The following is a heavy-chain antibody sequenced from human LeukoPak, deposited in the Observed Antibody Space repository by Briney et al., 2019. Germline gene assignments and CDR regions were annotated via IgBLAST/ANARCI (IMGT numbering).Heavy chain of an antibody. CDR2: ITGSGGSA. Sequence: GGSLRLSCVDSGFTFRNYAMTWVRQGQGTGLQWVSAITGSGGSAFHADSVKGRFAISRDNSKNTLYLQLNSPRDEDTAVYYCSTLMRGPTGYSGYGGEDYWGQGTLVTVSS. J-gene: IGHJ4*02. CDR1: GFTFRNYA. D-gene: IGHD5-12*01. V-gene: IGHV3-23*01. CDR3: STLMRGPTGYSGYGGEDY.